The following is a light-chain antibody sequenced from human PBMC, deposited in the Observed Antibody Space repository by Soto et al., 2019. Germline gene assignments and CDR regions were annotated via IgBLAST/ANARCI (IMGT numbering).Light chain of an antibody. CDR3: SSYGGSNTVV. CDR1: SGDVGGYNY. J-gene: IGLJ2*01. V-gene: IGLV2-8*01. CDR2: EVS. Sequence: QSVLTQPPSASGSPGQSVTISCPGRSGDVGGYNYVSWYQQHPGKAPKLMIYEVSKRPSGVPDRLSGSKSGNTASLTVSGLQAEDEADYYCSSYGGSNTVVFGGGTKLTVL.